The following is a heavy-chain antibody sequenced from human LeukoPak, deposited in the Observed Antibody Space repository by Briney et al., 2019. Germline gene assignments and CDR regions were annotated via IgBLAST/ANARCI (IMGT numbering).Heavy chain of an antibody. CDR2: ITWNSDTL. D-gene: IGHD2-15*01. Sequence: GRSLRLSCAAAGFNFDEYAMHWVRQVPGKGLEWVSGITWNSDTLGYADSVKGRFTISRDNAKNSLYLQMNSLRPEDTALYYCSGGYHKYMDVWGKGTTVTISS. V-gene: IGHV3-9*01. CDR3: SGGYHKYMDV. CDR1: GFNFDEYA. J-gene: IGHJ6*03.